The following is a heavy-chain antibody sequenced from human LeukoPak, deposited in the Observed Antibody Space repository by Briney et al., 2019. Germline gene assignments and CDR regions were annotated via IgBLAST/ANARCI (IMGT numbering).Heavy chain of an antibody. Sequence: GGSLRLSCAASGFTFSTYDMHWVRQATGKGLEWVSAIAAVGNTYYPGSVKGRFTISRENAKNSLYLQMNSLTVGDTAVHYCAREARGPGWYYLDYWGQGTLVTVSS. J-gene: IGHJ4*02. CDR2: IAAVGNT. V-gene: IGHV3-13*04. CDR1: GFTFSTYD. CDR3: AREARGPGWYYLDY. D-gene: IGHD6-19*01.